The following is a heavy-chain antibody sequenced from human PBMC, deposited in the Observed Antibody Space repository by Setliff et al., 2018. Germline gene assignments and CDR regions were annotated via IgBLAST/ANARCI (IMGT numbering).Heavy chain of an antibody. CDR1: GGSVSSTSHY. V-gene: IGHV4-39*07. J-gene: IGHJ1*01. CDR3: ARVDFTMIQGVLGL. CDR2: VYYSGYT. Sequence: PSETLSLTCNVSGGSVSSTSHYWGWIRQPPGKGMEWIGSVYYSGYTYYNPSLQSRVTISVDMSKNQFSMKLTSVTAADTVVYYCARVDFTMIQGVLGLWGQGTLVTVSS. D-gene: IGHD3-10*01.